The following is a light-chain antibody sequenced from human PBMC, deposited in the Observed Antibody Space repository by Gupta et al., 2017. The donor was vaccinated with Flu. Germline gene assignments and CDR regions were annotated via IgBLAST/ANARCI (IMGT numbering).Light chain of an antibody. J-gene: IGLJ3*02. CDR2: KDT. V-gene: IGLV3-9*01. CDR1: KCGSKN. Sequence: SSELTQPLSVSVALGTKARITCGGKKCGSKNVHWDQQKPGQAPMVVVYKDTNRPSGITESFSGSDAGNTATLTISGAQEGEAADYYCQVGDSSDGRVFGGGTKLTVL. CDR3: QVGDSSDGRV.